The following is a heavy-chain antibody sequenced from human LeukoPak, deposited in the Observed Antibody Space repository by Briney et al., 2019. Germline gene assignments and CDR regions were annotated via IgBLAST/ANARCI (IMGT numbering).Heavy chain of an antibody. CDR3: ARDGSVATYCGGACYRDPRYDAFDI. D-gene: IGHD2-21*02. V-gene: IGHV4-39*02. J-gene: IGHJ3*02. Sequence: PSETLSLTCTVSGGSISSSSYYWGWIRQPPGKGLEWIGSIYYSGSTYYNPSLKSRVTISVDTSKNQFSLKLSSVTAADTAVYYCARDGSVATYCGGACYRDPRYDAFDIWGQGTMVTVSS. CDR2: IYYSGST. CDR1: GGSISSSSYY.